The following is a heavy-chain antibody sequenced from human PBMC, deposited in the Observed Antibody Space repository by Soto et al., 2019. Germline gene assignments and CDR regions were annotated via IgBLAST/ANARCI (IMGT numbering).Heavy chain of an antibody. Sequence: ASVKVSCKASGYTFTSYAMHWVRQAPGQRLEWMGWINAGNGNTKYSQKFQGRVTITRDTSASTAYMELSSLRSEDTAVYYCAGDEGLGRTAATYYYYGMDVWGQGTTVTVSS. D-gene: IGHD3-10*01. J-gene: IGHJ6*02. CDR1: GYTFTSYA. V-gene: IGHV1-3*01. CDR2: INAGNGNT. CDR3: AGDEGLGRTAATYYYYGMDV.